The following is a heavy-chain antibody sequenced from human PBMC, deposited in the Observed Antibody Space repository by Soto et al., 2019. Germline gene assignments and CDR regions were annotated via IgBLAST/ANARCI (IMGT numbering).Heavy chain of an antibody. CDR3: ARLGDYGDPPRY. Sequence: QLQLQESGPGLVKPSETLSLSCSVSGDSFSSRNSFWGWIRQPPGKGLEWIGTMYYSGSTYYNTSLKSRVPISVDTSKNQFSLKLSSMTSSDTAVYYCARLGDYGDPPRYWGQGTLVTVSS. CDR1: GDSFSSRNSF. J-gene: IGHJ4*02. CDR2: MYYSGST. V-gene: IGHV4-39*01. D-gene: IGHD4-17*01.